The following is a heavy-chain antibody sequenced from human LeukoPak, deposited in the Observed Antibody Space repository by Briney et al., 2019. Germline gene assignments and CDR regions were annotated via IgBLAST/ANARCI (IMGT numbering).Heavy chain of an antibody. J-gene: IGHJ4*02. CDR2: IYHSENA. Sequence: PSETLSLTCAVSGGSISSNNWWSWVRQPPGKGLEGIGEIYHSENANYNPSLKTRVTMSVDKAKNQFSLILSSVTAADTAVYYCARDVGARLSGFWGQGTLVTVSS. V-gene: IGHV4-4*02. CDR3: ARDVGARLSGF. CDR1: GGSISSNNW. D-gene: IGHD6-6*01.